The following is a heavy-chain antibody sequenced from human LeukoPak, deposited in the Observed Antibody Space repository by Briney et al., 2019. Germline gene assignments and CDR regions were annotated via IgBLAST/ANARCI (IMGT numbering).Heavy chain of an antibody. CDR3: AKDRFCSGGTCYPPNWFDP. Sequence: GGSLRLSCAASGFTFTSYGMHWVRQAPGKGLQWVAFIRYDGSNEYYADSVKGRFTISRDNFKNTLYLQMNGLRAEDTAVYYCAKDRFCSGGTCYPPNWFDPWGQGTLVTVSS. J-gene: IGHJ5*02. CDR1: GFTFTSYG. V-gene: IGHV3-30*02. CDR2: IRYDGSNE. D-gene: IGHD2-15*01.